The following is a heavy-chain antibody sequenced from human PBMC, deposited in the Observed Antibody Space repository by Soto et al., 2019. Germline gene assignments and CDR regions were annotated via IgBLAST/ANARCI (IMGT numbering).Heavy chain of an antibody. CDR1: GGFISSGGYY. D-gene: IGHD3-22*01. Sequence: QVQLQESGPGLVKPSQTLSLTCTVSGGFISSGGYYWSWIRQHPGKGLEWIGYIYYSGSTYYNPSLKSRVTISVDTSKNQFSLKLSSVTAADTAVYYCAQVVVGYYYYGMDVWGQGTTVTVSS. J-gene: IGHJ6*02. CDR3: AQVVVGYYYYGMDV. V-gene: IGHV4-31*03. CDR2: IYYSGST.